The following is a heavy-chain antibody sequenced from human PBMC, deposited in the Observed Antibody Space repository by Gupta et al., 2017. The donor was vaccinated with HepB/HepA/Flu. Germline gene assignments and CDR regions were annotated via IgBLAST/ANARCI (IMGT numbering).Heavy chain of an antibody. CDR3: AKSDGGGDCHLLHY. D-gene: IGHD2-21*02. CDR1: GFSISNYA. V-gene: IGHV3-23*01. Sequence: EVQLLESGGNLVQPGGSLRLSCPASGFSISNYAMSWVRQAPGKGLEWVSHRGDNTDYAESVKGRFTISRDNSQNTLYLQMHSLRAEDTAVDYCAKSDGGGDCHLLHYWGQGTLVTVSS. J-gene: IGHJ4*02. CDR2: RGDNT.